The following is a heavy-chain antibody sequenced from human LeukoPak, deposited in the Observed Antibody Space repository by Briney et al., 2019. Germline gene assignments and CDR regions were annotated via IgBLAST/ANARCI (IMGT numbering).Heavy chain of an antibody. D-gene: IGHD5-12*01. CDR3: AKDPRVATIRIFDY. CDR2: ISGGGGVT. CDR1: ASTVGSYA. V-gene: IGHV3-23*01. J-gene: IGHJ4*02. Sequence: GGSLRPSCAAAASTVGSYAMSWVRQAPGKGLGCVVAISGGGGVTTYADCVEGRFTISRDKSKNTLYLQMDSQRTEDTAVYYCAKDPRVATIRIFDYWGQGTLVTVSS.